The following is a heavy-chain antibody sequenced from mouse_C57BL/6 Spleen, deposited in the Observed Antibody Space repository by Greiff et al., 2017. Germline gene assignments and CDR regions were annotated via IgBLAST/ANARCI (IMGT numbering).Heavy chain of an antibody. CDR1: GYTFTSYW. CDR2: IDPSDSYT. Sequence: QVQLQQPGAELVRPGTSVKLSCKASGYTFTSYWMHWVKQRPGQGLEWIGVIDPSDSYTNYNQKFKGKATLTVDTSSSTAYMQLSSLTSEDSAVYYCAHSSGYRYYFDYWGKGTTLTVSS. V-gene: IGHV1-59*01. J-gene: IGHJ2*01. D-gene: IGHD3-2*02. CDR3: AHSSGYRYYFDY.